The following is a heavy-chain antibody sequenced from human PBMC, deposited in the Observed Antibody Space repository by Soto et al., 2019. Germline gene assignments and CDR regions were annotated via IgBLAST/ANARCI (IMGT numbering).Heavy chain of an antibody. D-gene: IGHD5-12*01. J-gene: IGHJ4*02. V-gene: IGHV4-34*01. CDR3: ARGGLRGYSGRHPKGY. Sequence: QVQLQQWGAGLLKPSETLSLTCAVYGGSFSGYYWSWIRQPPGKGLEWIGEINHSGSTNYNPSLKSRVTISVDTSQNQFSLKLSSVTAADTAVYYCARGGLRGYSGRHPKGYWGQGTLVTVSS. CDR1: GGSFSGYY. CDR2: INHSGST.